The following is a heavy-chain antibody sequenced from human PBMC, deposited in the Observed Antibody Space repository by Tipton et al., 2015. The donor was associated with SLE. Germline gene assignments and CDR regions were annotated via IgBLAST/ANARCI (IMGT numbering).Heavy chain of an antibody. CDR1: GGSFSGYY. V-gene: IGHV4-34*01. CDR2: INHSGST. J-gene: IGHJ4*02. D-gene: IGHD5-18*01. Sequence: TLSLTCAVYGGSFSGYYWSWIRQPPGKGLEWIGEINHSGSTNYNPSLKSRVTTSVDTSKNQFSLKLRSVTAADTAVYYCASSFPSPLNSYGQGTFDYWGQGTLVTVSS. CDR3: ASSFPSPLNSYGQGTFDY.